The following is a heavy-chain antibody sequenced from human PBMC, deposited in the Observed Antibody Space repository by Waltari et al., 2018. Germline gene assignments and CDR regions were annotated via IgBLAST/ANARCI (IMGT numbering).Heavy chain of an antibody. V-gene: IGHV5-51*01. Sequence: EVQLVQSGAEVKKPGESLKISCKGSGYTFTNYWIGWVRQMPGKGLEWMGIIYPIESDTIYRPSFQGQVSISVDKSISTAYLQWRSLRASDTAMYYCARLVGGSGGTVVNWFDPWGQGTLVTVSS. CDR1: GYTFTNYW. D-gene: IGHD3-10*01. J-gene: IGHJ5*02. CDR3: ARLVGGSGGTVVNWFDP. CDR2: IYPIESDT.